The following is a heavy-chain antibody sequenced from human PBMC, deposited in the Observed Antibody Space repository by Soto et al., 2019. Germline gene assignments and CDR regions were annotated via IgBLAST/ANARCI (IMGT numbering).Heavy chain of an antibody. CDR2: IYSSGKT. CDR1: GGSLNNYN. CDR3: ARERTYQMFGDDALDF. J-gene: IGHJ3*01. V-gene: IGHV4-4*07. D-gene: IGHD2-2*01. Sequence: SETPSLTCTVSGGSLNNYNWNWIRQSAGTGLEWIGRIYSSGKTYYNPSLKSRVTLSLDMLNNQISLKVTSVTAADTAMYYCARERTYQMFGDDALDFWGLGTMVTVSS.